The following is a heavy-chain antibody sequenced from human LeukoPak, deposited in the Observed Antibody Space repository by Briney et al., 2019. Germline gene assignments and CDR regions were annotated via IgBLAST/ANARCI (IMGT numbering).Heavy chain of an antibody. J-gene: IGHJ4*02. CDR2: IRNKANNYAT. V-gene: IGHV3-73*01. CDR1: GFTFSVSA. Sequence: GGSLKLSCAASGFTFSVSAMYWVRQASGKGLEWVGRIRNKANNYATAYAASLKGRFTISRDNSKNTAYLQMNSLETEDTAMYYCTYTSSSGVVYWGQGTLVTVSS. CDR3: TYTSSSGVVY. D-gene: IGHD6-6*01.